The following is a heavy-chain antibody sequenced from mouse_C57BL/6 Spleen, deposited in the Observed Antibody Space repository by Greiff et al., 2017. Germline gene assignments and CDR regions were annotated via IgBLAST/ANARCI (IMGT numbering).Heavy chain of an antibody. D-gene: IGHD1-1*01. CDR3: ARGLLRSPFMDY. CDR1: GYAFSSSW. J-gene: IGHJ4*01. CDR2: LYPGDGDT. Sequence: QVQLQQSGPELVKPGASVKISCKASGYAFSSSWMNWVKQRPGKGLEWIGRLYPGDGDTNYNGKFKGKATLTADKSSSTAYMQLSSLTSEDSAVYFCARGLLRSPFMDYWCQGTSVTVSS. V-gene: IGHV1-82*01.